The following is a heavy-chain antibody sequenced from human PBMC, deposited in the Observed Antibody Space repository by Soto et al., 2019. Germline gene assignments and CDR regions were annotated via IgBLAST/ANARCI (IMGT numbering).Heavy chain of an antibody. CDR2: IIPILGIA. CDR1: GGTFSSYT. CDR3: ARGFDWSPFDY. Sequence: ASVKVSCKASGGTFSSYTISWVRQAPGQGLEWMGRIIPILGIANYAQKFQGRVTITADKSTSTAYMELSSLRSEDTAVYYCARGFDWSPFDYWGQGTLVTVSS. J-gene: IGHJ4*02. V-gene: IGHV1-69*02. D-gene: IGHD3-9*01.